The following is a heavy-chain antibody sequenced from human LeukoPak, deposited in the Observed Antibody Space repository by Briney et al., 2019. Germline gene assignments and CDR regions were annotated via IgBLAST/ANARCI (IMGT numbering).Heavy chain of an antibody. CDR3: ARGGIAAAGTTKMKYYYYGMDV. Sequence: GASVKVSCKASGYTFTSYDINWVRQATGQGLEWMGWMNPNSGNTGYAQKFQGRVTMTRNTSISTAYMELSSMRSEDTAMYYCARGGIAAAGTTKMKYYYYGMDVWGQGTTVTVSS. J-gene: IGHJ6*02. CDR1: GYTFTSYD. D-gene: IGHD6-13*01. V-gene: IGHV1-8*01. CDR2: MNPNSGNT.